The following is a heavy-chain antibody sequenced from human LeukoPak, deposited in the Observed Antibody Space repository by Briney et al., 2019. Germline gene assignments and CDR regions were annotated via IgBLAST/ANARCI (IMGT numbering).Heavy chain of an antibody. CDR2: IRYDGSNK. D-gene: IGHD2/OR15-2a*01. CDR1: GFTFSSYG. CDR3: ASVILSHSDY. V-gene: IGHV3-30*02. J-gene: IGHJ4*02. Sequence: GGSLRLSCAASGFTFSSYGMHWVRQAPGKGLEWVAFIRYDGSNKYYADSVKGRFTISRDNSKNTLYLQMNSLRAEDTAVYYCASVILSHSDYWGQGTLVTVSS.